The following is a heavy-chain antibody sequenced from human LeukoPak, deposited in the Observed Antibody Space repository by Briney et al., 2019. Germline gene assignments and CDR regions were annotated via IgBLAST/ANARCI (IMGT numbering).Heavy chain of an antibody. J-gene: IGHJ6*03. D-gene: IGHD3-10*01. Sequence: GGSLRLSCAASGFTFDDYAMHWVRQAPEKGLEWVSGISWNSGHIGYADSVKGRFTISRDNAKNSVYLQMNSLRAEDTAVYHCAAGGDYYYHMDVWGKGTTVTVSS. CDR2: ISWNSGHI. CDR3: AAGGDYYYHMDV. V-gene: IGHV3-9*01. CDR1: GFTFDDYA.